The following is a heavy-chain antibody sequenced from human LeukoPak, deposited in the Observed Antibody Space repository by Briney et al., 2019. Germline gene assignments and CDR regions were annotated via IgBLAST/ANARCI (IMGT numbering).Heavy chain of an antibody. J-gene: IGHJ4*02. CDR2: ISSSGSTI. CDR3: ARDQGMPRWESDY. CDR1: GCTYSHYY. Sequence: GLSLRLSCASSGCTYSHYYMIWMGQATRQGLVWVLYISSSGSTIYYADSVKGRFTISRDNAKNSLYLQMNSLRAEDTAVYYCARDQGMPRWESDYWGQGTLVTVSS. V-gene: IGHV3-11*01. D-gene: IGHD2-2*01.